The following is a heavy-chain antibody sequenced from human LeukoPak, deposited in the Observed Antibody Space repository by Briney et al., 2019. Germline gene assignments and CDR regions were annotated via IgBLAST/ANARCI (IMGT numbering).Heavy chain of an antibody. CDR3: ARDPFAFGLFCY. V-gene: IGHV3-53*01. Sequence: GGSLRLSCAASGFTVSSNYMSWVRQAPGKGLEWVSVIYSGGSTYYADSVKGRFTISRDSSKNTLYLQMNSLRAEDTAVYYCARDPFAFGLFCYWGQGTPVTVSS. D-gene: IGHD3-9*01. J-gene: IGHJ4*02. CDR1: GFTVSSNY. CDR2: IYSGGST.